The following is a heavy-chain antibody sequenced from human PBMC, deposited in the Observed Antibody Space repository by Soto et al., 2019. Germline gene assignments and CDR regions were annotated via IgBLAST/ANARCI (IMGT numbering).Heavy chain of an antibody. CDR3: AISRRYYDSSGYGPFDY. J-gene: IGHJ4*02. CDR1: GFTFSSYA. V-gene: IGHV3-23*01. Sequence: EVQLLESGGGLVQPGGSLRLSCAASGFTFSSYAMSWVRQAPGKGLEWVSAISGSGGSTYYADSVKGRFTISRDNSKNPLYLQMNSLRAEDTAVYYCAISRRYYDSSGYGPFDYWGQGTLVTVSS. D-gene: IGHD3-22*01. CDR2: ISGSGGST.